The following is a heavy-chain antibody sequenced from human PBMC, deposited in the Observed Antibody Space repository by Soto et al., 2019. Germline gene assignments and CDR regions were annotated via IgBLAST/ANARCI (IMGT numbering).Heavy chain of an antibody. CDR2: IYYTGST. Sequence: PSETLSLTCTVSGGSIISGGHYWTWVRQHPGKGLEWMGYIYYTGSTSYNPSLESRLTMSVDTSKNQFSLTLNSVTAADTAVYYCARAQFYSGSGRYNNLMFDPWGQGIQVTVSS. D-gene: IGHD3-10*01. J-gene: IGHJ5*02. V-gene: IGHV4-31*03. CDR1: GGSIISGGHY. CDR3: ARAQFYSGSGRYNNLMFDP.